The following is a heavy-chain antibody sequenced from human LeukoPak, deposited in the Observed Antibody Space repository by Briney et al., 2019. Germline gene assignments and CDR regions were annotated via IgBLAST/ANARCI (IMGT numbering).Heavy chain of an antibody. CDR3: ARDQSETYYYDSSGYFPFDY. J-gene: IGHJ4*02. V-gene: IGHV1-8*01. Sequence: GASVKVSCKASGYTFTSYDINWVRQATGQGLEWMGWMNPNSGNTGYAQKFQGRVTMTRDTSISTAYMELSRLRSDDTAVYYCARDQSETYYYDSSGYFPFDYWGQGTLVTVSS. CDR2: MNPNSGNT. CDR1: GYTFTSYD. D-gene: IGHD3-22*01.